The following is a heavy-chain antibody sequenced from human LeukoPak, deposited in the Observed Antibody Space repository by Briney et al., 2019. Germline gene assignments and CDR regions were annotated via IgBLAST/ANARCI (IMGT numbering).Heavy chain of an antibody. CDR1: GASISNYY. CDR3: ARVPRSYYYYYYMDV. V-gene: IGHV4-59*01. Sequence: PSQTLSLTCSVSGASISNYYWSWIRQPPGKGLEWIGYIYYTGTTKYNPSLKSRLTMSVDTSKNQFSLKLSSVTAADTAVYYCARVPRSYYYYYYMDVWGKGTTVTVSS. CDR2: IYYTGTT. J-gene: IGHJ6*03.